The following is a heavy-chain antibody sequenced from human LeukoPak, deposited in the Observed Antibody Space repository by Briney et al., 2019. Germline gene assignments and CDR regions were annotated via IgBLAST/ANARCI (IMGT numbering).Heavy chain of an antibody. CDR2: ISYDGTNK. CDR3: AKFRGPTVTSWGDFDY. D-gene: IGHD4-17*01. Sequence: PGRSLRLSCAASGFTLSTYAMHWVRQAPGKGLEWVAVISYDGTNKYYADSVKGRFTISKDNSKNTLSLQMNSLRAEDTDVYFCAKFRGPTVTSWGDFDYWGQGTLVTVSS. V-gene: IGHV3-30*18. J-gene: IGHJ4*02. CDR1: GFTLSTYA.